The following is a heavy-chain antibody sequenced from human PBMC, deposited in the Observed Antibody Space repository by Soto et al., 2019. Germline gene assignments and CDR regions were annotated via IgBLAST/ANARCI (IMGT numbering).Heavy chain of an antibody. Sequence: PGGSLRLSCAASGFTFSSYAMSWVRQAPGKGLEWVSAISGSGGSTYYADSVKGRFTISRDNSKNTLYLQMNSLRAEDTAVYYCAKDQSPQILHLGNFYVFDIWGQGTMVTVSS. CDR3: AKDQSPQILHLGNFYVFDI. V-gene: IGHV3-23*01. J-gene: IGHJ3*02. CDR2: ISGSGGST. CDR1: GFTFSSYA. D-gene: IGHD3-16*01.